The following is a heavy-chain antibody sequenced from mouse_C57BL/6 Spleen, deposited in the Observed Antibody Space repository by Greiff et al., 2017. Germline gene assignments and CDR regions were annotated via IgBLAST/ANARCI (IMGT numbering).Heavy chain of an antibody. CDR3: ANPLTTVVAKRDYYAMDY. CDR1: GYTFTSYW. J-gene: IGHJ4*01. D-gene: IGHD1-1*01. V-gene: IGHV1-64*01. CDR2: IHPNSGST. Sequence: VQLQQPGAELVKPGASVKLSCKASGYTFTSYWMHWVKQRPGQGLEWIGMIHPNSGSTNYNEKFKSKATLTVDKSSSTAYMQLSSLTSEDSAVYYWANPLTTVVAKRDYYAMDYWGQGTSVTVSS.